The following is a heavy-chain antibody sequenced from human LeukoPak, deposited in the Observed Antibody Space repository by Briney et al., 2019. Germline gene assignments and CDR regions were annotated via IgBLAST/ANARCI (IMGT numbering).Heavy chain of an antibody. CDR3: AKQTFGGWFDP. V-gene: IGHV1-46*01. D-gene: IGHD3-10*01. J-gene: IGHJ5*02. CDR1: GYTFTNYY. Sequence: ASVKVSCKASGYTFTNYYLHWVRQAPGQGLEWMAMINPSGGSTTYAQKFQGRVTMTRDTSTSTVYMELSSLRSEDTAVYYCAKQTFGGWFDPWGQGTLVTVSS. CDR2: INPSGGST.